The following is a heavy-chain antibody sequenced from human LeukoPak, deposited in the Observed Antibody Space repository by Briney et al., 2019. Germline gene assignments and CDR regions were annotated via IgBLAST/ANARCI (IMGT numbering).Heavy chain of an antibody. Sequence: SETLSLTCTVSGGSISSYYWSWIRQPPGKGLEYIGYIYNSGSTNYNPSLKSRVTISVDTSKNQFSLKLSSVTAADTAVYYCARDVRFGVFSVTYYFDYWGQGTLVTVSS. D-gene: IGHD3-10*01. CDR1: GGSISSYY. J-gene: IGHJ4*02. CDR2: IYNSGST. CDR3: ARDVRFGVFSVTYYFDY. V-gene: IGHV4-59*12.